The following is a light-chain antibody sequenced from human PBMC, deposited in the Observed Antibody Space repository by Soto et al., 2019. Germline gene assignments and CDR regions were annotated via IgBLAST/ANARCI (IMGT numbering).Light chain of an antibody. CDR2: ATS. J-gene: IGKJ4*01. Sequence: DIHLTQSPSFLSASVGDRVAITCRASQGISRSLVWYQQKPGKAPNLLIYATSTLQSGVPSRFSGSGSGTAFTLTINTFQPEDFATYYCHQVYSSPLTFGGGTRVEIK. CDR1: QGISRS. V-gene: IGKV1-9*01. CDR3: HQVYSSPLT.